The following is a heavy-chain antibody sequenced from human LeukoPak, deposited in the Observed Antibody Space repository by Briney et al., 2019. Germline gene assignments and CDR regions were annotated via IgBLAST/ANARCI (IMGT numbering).Heavy chain of an antibody. V-gene: IGHV4-34*01. CDR2: INHSGST. Sequence: SETLSLTCAVYGGSFSGYYWSWIRQPPGKGLEWIGEINHSGSTNYNPSLKSRVTISVDASKNQFSLKLSSVTAADTAVYYCARAGIVVVVAATPRGVFDYWGQGTLVTVSS. CDR1: GGSFSGYY. CDR3: ARAGIVVVVAATPRGVFDY. D-gene: IGHD2-15*01. J-gene: IGHJ4*02.